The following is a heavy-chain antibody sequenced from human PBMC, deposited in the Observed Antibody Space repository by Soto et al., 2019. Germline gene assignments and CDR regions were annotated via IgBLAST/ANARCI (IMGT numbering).Heavy chain of an antibody. CDR2: IDPSDSYT. J-gene: IGHJ4*02. V-gene: IGHV5-10-1*04. CDR3: ARRKYCSSTSCYWNYFFAY. D-gene: IGHD2-2*01. Sequence: GESLKISCKGAGYSCTSYWISWVRQMPGKGLEWMGRIDPSDSYTNYSPSFQGQVTISADKSISTAYLQWSSLKASDTAMYYCARRKYCSSTSCYWNYFFAYWGQGTLVTVSS. CDR1: GYSCTSYW.